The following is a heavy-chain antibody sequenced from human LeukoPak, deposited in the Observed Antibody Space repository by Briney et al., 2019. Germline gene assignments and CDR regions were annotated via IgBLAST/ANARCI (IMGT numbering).Heavy chain of an antibody. CDR2: IYPGDSDT. CDR1: GYGFTSYW. D-gene: IGHD2-2*02. Sequence: GESLQIFCQGSGYGFTSYWIGWVRQMPGKGLEWMGIIYPGDSDTRYSPSFQGQVTISVDKSINTAYLQWSSLQASDTAIYSCASFARPGNTSRGFDYWGQGTRVTVSS. V-gene: IGHV5-51*01. CDR3: ASFARPGNTSRGFDY. J-gene: IGHJ4*02.